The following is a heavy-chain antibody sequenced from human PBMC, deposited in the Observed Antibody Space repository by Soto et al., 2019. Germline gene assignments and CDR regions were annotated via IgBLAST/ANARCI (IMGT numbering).Heavy chain of an antibody. CDR3: ARAVGWYVSDD. CDR1: GYTFTSYA. CDR2: INAGNGNT. V-gene: IGHV1-3*05. J-gene: IGHJ4*02. D-gene: IGHD6-19*01. Sequence: QVQLVQSGAEEKKPGASVKVSCKASGYTFTSYAMHWVRQAPGQRLEWMGWINAGNGNTKYSQKFQGRVTMTRDTSASTAYMELSSVRTEDTAVYSGARAVGWYVSDDWGQGALVTVSS.